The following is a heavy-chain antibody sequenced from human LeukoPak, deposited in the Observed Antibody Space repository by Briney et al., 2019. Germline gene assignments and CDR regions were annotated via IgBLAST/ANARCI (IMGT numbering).Heavy chain of an antibody. CDR1: GFTFSSYA. Sequence: GGSLRLSCAASGFTFSSYAMSWVRQAPRKGLEWVSAISGSGGSTYYADSVKGRFTISRGNSKNTLYLQMNSLRAEDTAVYYCASPLRGYYYGSGSYWWGIDYWGQGTLVTVSS. CDR2: ISGSGGST. D-gene: IGHD3-10*01. J-gene: IGHJ4*02. V-gene: IGHV3-23*01. CDR3: ASPLRGYYYGSGSYWWGIDY.